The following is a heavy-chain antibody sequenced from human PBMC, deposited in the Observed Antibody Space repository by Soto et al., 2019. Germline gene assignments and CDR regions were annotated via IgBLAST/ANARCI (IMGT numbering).Heavy chain of an antibody. CDR3: ARATNLEWLFLSKXYFYY. CDR1: GGSLSGYY. CDR2: INLSGTP. D-gene: IGHD3-3*01. Sequence: SETLSLTCVVYGGSLSGYYWSWIRQPPGMVLEWIGEINLSGTPNYNPSLKSRVTISVDTSKKQFSLKLTSVTAADTAVYYCARATNLEWLFLSKXYFYYWGQGTLVTVS. J-gene: IGHJ4*02. V-gene: IGHV4-34*01.